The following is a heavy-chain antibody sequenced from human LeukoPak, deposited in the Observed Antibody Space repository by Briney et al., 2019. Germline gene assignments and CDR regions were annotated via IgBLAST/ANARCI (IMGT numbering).Heavy chain of an antibody. V-gene: IGHV1-46*01. D-gene: IGHD4-11*01. Sequence: ASVKVSCKSSGYAFTSYHIHWMRQAPGQGLGWMGITIPSSGSTTYAQKFQGRVTMTRDTSTSTVYMELSSLTSDDTAVYFCARSDYNDYRGLGFWGQGTLVTVSS. CDR2: TIPSSGST. CDR3: ARSDYNDYRGLGF. CDR1: GYAFTSYH. J-gene: IGHJ4*02.